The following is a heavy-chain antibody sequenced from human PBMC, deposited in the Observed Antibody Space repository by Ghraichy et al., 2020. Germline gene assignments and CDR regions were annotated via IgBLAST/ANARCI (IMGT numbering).Heavy chain of an antibody. CDR3: AKDIRSSWYDYYYYYGMDV. D-gene: IGHD6-13*01. CDR2: ISWNSGTI. V-gene: IGHV3-9*01. CDR1: GFTFDDYA. J-gene: IGHJ6*02. Sequence: SLNISCAASGFTFDDYAMHWVRQAPGKRLEWVSGISWNSGTIGYADSVEGRFTISRDNAKNSLYLQMNSLRAEDTALYYCAKDIRSSWYDYYYYYGMDVWGQGTTVTVSS.